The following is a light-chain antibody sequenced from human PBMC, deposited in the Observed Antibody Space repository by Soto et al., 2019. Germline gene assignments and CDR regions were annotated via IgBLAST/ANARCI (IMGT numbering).Light chain of an antibody. CDR3: QQLKTYPIT. V-gene: IGKV1-9*01. CDR2: GAS. CDR1: QDISSY. J-gene: IGKJ3*01. Sequence: DIQLTQSPSFLSASVGDRVTITCRASQDISSYLAWYQQRPGKAPNLLIYGASTLHSGVPSRFSGSRSGTEFTLTISSLQPEDFATYYCQQLKTYPITFGPGTKVDLK.